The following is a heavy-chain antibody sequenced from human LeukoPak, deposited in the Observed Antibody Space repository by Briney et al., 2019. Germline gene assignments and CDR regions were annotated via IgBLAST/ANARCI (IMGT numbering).Heavy chain of an antibody. V-gene: IGHV3-21*01. CDR3: VSDLFWSGFSPFDY. CDR2: ISSGSSFI. Sequence: PGGSLRLSCAASGFTFSSYWMNWVRQAPGKGLEWVSSISSGSSFIYYADSVKGRFTISRDNAQNSLFLQMNSLRVEDTAVYYCVSDLFWSGFSPFDYWGQGTLVTVSS. CDR1: GFTFSSYW. J-gene: IGHJ4*02. D-gene: IGHD3-3*01.